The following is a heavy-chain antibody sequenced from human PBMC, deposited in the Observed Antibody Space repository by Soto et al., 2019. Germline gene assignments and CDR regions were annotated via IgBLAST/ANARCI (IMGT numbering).Heavy chain of an antibody. J-gene: IGHJ6*02. CDR2: ISSTTNYI. Sequence: PGGSLRLSCAASGFTFTRYSMNWVRQAPGKGLEWVSSISSTTNYIYYADSVKGRFTISRDNAKNSLYLQMNSLRAEDTAVYYCARHRGGMDVWGQGTTVTVSS. CDR3: ARHRGGMDV. V-gene: IGHV3-21*01. CDR1: GFTFTRYS.